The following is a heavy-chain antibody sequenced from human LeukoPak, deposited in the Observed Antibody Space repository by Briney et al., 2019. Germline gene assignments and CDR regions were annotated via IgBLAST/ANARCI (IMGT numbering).Heavy chain of an antibody. J-gene: IGHJ4*02. CDR2: ISWNSGSI. V-gene: IGHV3-9*01. D-gene: IGHD5-24*01. CDR3: ARRRVGGDGYNQADYYFDY. CDR1: RFTFDDYA. Sequence: GRSLRLSCAASRFTFDDYAMHWVRQAPGKGLEWVSGISWNSGSIGYADSVKGRFTISRDNAKNSLYLQMNSLRAEDTALYYCARRRVGGDGYNQADYYFDYWGQGTLVTVSS.